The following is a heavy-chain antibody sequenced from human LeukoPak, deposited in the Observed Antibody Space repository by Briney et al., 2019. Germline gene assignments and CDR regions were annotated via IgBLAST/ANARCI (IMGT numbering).Heavy chain of an antibody. J-gene: IGHJ6*02. CDR2: ISGSGGST. CDR1: GFTFSSYA. Sequence: GGSLRLSCAASGFTFSSYAMSWVRQAPGKGLEWVSAISGSGGSTYYADSVKGRFTISRDNSKNTLYLQMTSLSAEDTAVYYCAKITQGAYYDFWSGYLGTQGGMDVWGQGTTVTVSS. D-gene: IGHD3-3*01. CDR3: AKITQGAYYDFWSGYLGTQGGMDV. V-gene: IGHV3-23*01.